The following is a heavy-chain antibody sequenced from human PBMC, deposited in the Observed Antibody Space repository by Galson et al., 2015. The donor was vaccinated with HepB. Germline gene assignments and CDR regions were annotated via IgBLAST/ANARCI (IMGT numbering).Heavy chain of an antibody. J-gene: IGHJ4*02. CDR3: ATLSVVLPSGIADY. Sequence: SLRLSCAASGFRLSDSWMTWVRQSAERGLEWVANINEDGSAKRYLDSVKGRFTISRDNAKNSVFLQMDSLRADDTAIYYCATLSVVLPSGIADYWGQGALVTVSS. CDR2: INEDGSAK. CDR1: GFRLSDSW. D-gene: IGHD2-2*01. V-gene: IGHV3-7*03.